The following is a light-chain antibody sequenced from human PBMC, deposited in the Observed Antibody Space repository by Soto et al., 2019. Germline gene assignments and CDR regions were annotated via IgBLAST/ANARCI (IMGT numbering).Light chain of an antibody. CDR1: SSNIGAGYD. Sequence: QSVLTQPPSVSGAPGQRVTISCTGSSSNIGAGYDVHWYQQLPGTAPKLLIYGNSNRPSGVPDRFSGSKSGTSASLAITGLQAEDEADHYCQSYDSRLSGYVFGNGTKVTV. CDR2: GNS. V-gene: IGLV1-40*01. CDR3: QSYDSRLSGYV. J-gene: IGLJ1*01.